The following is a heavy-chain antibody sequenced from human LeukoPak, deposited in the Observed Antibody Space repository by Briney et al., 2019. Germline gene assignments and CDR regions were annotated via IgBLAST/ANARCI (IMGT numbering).Heavy chain of an antibody. J-gene: IGHJ4*02. CDR1: GFTFSSYA. Sequence: GGSLRLSCAASGFTFSSYAMSWVRQAPGKGLEWVSAISGSGGSTYYADSVKGRFTISRDNSKDTLYLQMNSLRAEDTAVYYCAKDKGFGDGYNGYFYWGQGTLVTVSS. CDR3: AKDKGFGDGYNGYFY. V-gene: IGHV3-23*01. D-gene: IGHD5-24*01. CDR2: ISGSGGST.